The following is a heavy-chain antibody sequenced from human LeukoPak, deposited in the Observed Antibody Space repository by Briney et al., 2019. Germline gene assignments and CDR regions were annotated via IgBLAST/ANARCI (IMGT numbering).Heavy chain of an antibody. Sequence: PSETLSLTCTVSGGSISSYYWSWIRQPPGQGQERIGYIYYSGSTNYNPSLKSRVTISVDTSKNQFSLKLSSVTAADTAVYYCARGLVATISFDPWGQGTLVTVSS. J-gene: IGHJ5*02. CDR1: GGSISSYY. CDR3: ARGLVATISFDP. D-gene: IGHD5-12*01. CDR2: IYYSGST. V-gene: IGHV4-59*01.